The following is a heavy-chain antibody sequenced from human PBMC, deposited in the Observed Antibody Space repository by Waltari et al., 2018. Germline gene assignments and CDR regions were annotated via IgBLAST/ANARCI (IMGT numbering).Heavy chain of an antibody. CDR2: ISSSSSYT. D-gene: IGHD3-22*01. CDR3: ARLPLYYYDSSGPSGMDV. V-gene: IGHV3-11*06. CDR1: GFHFRHYY. J-gene: IGHJ6*02. Sequence: QVQLVESGGGLVKPGGSLRLSCAASGFHFRHYYMSWIRQAPGKGLELVSYISSSSSYTNYADSVKGRFTISRDNAKNSLYLQMNSLRAEDTAVYYCARLPLYYYDSSGPSGMDVWGQGTTVTVSS.